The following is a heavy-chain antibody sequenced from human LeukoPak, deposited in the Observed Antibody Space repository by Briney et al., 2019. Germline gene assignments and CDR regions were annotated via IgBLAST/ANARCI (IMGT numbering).Heavy chain of an antibody. Sequence: TGGSLRLSCAASGFTFSTYDMHWVRQAPGKGLEWVSVISNDGSKKYYADSVKGRLTISRDNSKNTLSPLMNSLSTEDTAVYYCAKITLVASTPFDYWGQGTLVTVSS. CDR3: AKITLVASTPFDY. CDR2: ISNDGSKK. J-gene: IGHJ4*02. CDR1: GFTFSTYD. D-gene: IGHD2-15*01. V-gene: IGHV3-30*18.